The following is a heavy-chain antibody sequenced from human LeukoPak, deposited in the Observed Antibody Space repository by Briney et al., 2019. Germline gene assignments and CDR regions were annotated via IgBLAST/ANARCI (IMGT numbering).Heavy chain of an antibody. CDR2: INAANGNT. D-gene: IGHD3-10*01. V-gene: IGHV1-3*01. CDR3: ARALYYYASGSHYYFDY. CDR1: GYTLTSYA. J-gene: IGHJ4*02. Sequence: GASVKVSCKASGYTLTSYAMHWVRQAPGQRLEWMGWINAANGNTKYSQKFQGRVTITRDTSASTAYMELSSLRSEDTAVYYCARALYYYASGSHYYFDYWGQGTLVTVSS.